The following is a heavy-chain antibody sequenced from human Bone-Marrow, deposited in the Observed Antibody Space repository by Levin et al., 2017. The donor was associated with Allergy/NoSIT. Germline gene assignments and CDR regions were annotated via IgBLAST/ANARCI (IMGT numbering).Heavy chain of an antibody. CDR3: ARDVAGRSGF. Sequence: GGSLRLSCAASGFTLSNFWMHWVRQAPGKGLVWVSRIDDGGTFSDYADSVKGRFTISRDSAKNTLYLQMNSLGAEDTAVYYCARDVAGRSGFWGQGTLVTVSS. CDR1: GFTLSNFW. V-gene: IGHV3-74*01. CDR2: IDDGGTFS. D-gene: IGHD2-15*01. J-gene: IGHJ4*02.